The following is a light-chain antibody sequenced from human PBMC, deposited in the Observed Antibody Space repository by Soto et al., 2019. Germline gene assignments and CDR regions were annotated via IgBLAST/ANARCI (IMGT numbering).Light chain of an antibody. CDR3: SSYTSSSTYV. CDR2: DVS. Sequence: QSALTQPASVSGSPGQSITISCTGTSGDVGGYNYVSWYQQHPGKAPKLMIYDVSNRPSGVSNRFSGSKSGNTASLTISGLQAEDEADYYCSSYTSSSTYVFGTGTQVTVL. CDR1: SGDVGGYNY. V-gene: IGLV2-14*01. J-gene: IGLJ1*01.